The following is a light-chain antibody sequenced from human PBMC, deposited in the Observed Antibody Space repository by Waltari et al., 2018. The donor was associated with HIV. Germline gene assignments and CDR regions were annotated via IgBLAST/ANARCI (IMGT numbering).Light chain of an antibody. CDR1: SPPTGNNT. CDR3: AAWDDSLNGYV. Sequence: QSALTQPPSASGTPAPRVTISCSGRSPPTGNNTVNWYQQLPGTAPKLFIYSDNLRPSGVPDRFSGSKSGTSASLAISGLQSEDEADYYCAAWDDSLNGYVFGTGTKVTVL. J-gene: IGLJ1*01. CDR2: SDN. V-gene: IGLV1-44*01.